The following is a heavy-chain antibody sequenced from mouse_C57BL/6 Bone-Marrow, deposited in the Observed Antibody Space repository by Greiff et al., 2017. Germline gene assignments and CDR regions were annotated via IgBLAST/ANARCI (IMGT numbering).Heavy chain of an antibody. V-gene: IGHV1-7*01. CDR2: INPSSGYT. Sequence: QVQLQQSGAELAKPGASVKLSCKASGYTFTSYWMHWVKQRPGQGLEWIGYINPSSGYTKYNQKFKDKATLTADKSSSTAYMQLSRLTYEDSAVDDVAITTVVAPGFDVWGTGTTVTVSS. D-gene: IGHD1-1*01. J-gene: IGHJ1*03. CDR1: GYTFTSYW. CDR3: AITTVVAPGFDV.